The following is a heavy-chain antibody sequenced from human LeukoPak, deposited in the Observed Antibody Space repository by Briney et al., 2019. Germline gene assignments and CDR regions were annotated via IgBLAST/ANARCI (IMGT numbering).Heavy chain of an antibody. CDR2: ISGSGGST. V-gene: IGHV3-23*01. J-gene: IGHJ6*02. D-gene: IGHD1-26*01. Sequence: GGSLRLSCAASGFTFSSYAMSWVRQAPGKGLEWVSAISGSGGSTYYADSVKGRFTISRDDSKNTAYLQMNSLKTEDTAVYYCTTVADSGSYWYYYYYGMDVWGQGTTVTVSS. CDR1: GFTFSSYA. CDR3: TTVADSGSYWYYYYYGMDV.